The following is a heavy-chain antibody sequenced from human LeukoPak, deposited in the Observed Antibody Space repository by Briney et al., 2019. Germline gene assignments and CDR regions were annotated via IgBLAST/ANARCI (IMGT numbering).Heavy chain of an antibody. D-gene: IGHD3-10*01. Sequence: GGSLRLSCAASGLTFSTYWMTWVRQAPGKGLEWVANIKQEGSEKNYVESVKGRFTISRDNAKNSLYLQMNSLRVEDTAVYYCAGGIAMVRGGDVWGKGTTVTVSS. CDR2: IKQEGSEK. V-gene: IGHV3-7*01. CDR1: GLTFSTYW. J-gene: IGHJ6*04. CDR3: AGGIAMVRGGDV.